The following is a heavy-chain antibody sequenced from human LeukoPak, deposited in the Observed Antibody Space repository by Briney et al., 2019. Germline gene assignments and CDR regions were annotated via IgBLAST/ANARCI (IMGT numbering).Heavy chain of an antibody. Sequence: GGSLRLSCAASGFTVSSNYMSWVRQAPGKGLEWVSFISSSSYYIYYADSVKGRFTVSRDNAKNSLYLQMNSLRAEDTAVYYCARLIGATGVGGFDYWGQGTLVTVSS. CDR1: GFTVSSNY. CDR3: ARLIGATGVGGFDY. D-gene: IGHD1-26*01. CDR2: ISSSSYYI. J-gene: IGHJ4*02. V-gene: IGHV3-21*01.